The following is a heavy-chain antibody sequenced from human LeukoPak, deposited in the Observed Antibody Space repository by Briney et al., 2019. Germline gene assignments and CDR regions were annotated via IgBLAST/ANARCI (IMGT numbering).Heavy chain of an antibody. CDR1: GFTFATYA. CDR3: AKVAPRGNGWAFDC. V-gene: IGHV3-23*01. Sequence: QTGGSLRLSCAASGFTFATYAMTWVRQAPGKGLEWVSTVSDRDDSTYYADSVKGRFTISRDSPKNTLLLQMSSLRAEDTAVYYCAKVAPRGNGWAFDCWGQGALVIVSS. D-gene: IGHD6-19*01. J-gene: IGHJ4*02. CDR2: VSDRDDST.